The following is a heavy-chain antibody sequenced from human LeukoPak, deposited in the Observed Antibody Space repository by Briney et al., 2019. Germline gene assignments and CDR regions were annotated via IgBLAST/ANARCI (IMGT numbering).Heavy chain of an antibody. CDR3: ARDRSSSRYEGGYFDY. J-gene: IGHJ4*02. CDR1: GCTFTSYY. V-gene: IGHV1-46*01. CDR2: INPSGGST. D-gene: IGHD6-25*01. Sequence: ASVKVSCKASGCTFTSYYMHWVRQAPGQGLEWMGIINPSGGSTSYAQKFQGRVTMTRDTSTSTVYMELSSLRSEDTAVYYCARDRSSSRYEGGYFDYWGQGTLVTVSS.